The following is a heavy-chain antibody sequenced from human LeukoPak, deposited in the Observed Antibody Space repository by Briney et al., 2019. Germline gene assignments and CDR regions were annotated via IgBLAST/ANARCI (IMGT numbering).Heavy chain of an antibody. J-gene: IGHJ4*02. D-gene: IGHD3-16*02. Sequence: SETLSLTCTVSGGSISSGNNHWTWIRQSAGRGLEWIGRVFSSGSTNYNPSLKSRVTILVDTSKNQFSLKLSSVTAADTAVYYCARGPFGPNMITFGGVIGLNGNFDYWGQGTLVTVSS. CDR1: GGSISSGNNH. CDR2: VFSSGST. CDR3: ARGPFGPNMITFGGVIGLNGNFDY. V-gene: IGHV4-61*02.